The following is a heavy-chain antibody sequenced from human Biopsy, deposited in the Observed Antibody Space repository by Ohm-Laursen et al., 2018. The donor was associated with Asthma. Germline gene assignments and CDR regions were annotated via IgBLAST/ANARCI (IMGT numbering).Heavy chain of an antibody. D-gene: IGHD3-3*01. Sequence: SETLSLTCPVSGGSISSHYWDWIRQAPGKGLEWIGYISYGGKTSYNPSLKNRATISRDTSKNQFSLRLTSVTAADTAVYFCARRITIFGVVQKDHGMDAWGQGTTVIVSS. V-gene: IGHV4-59*04. CDR3: ARRITIFGVVQKDHGMDA. J-gene: IGHJ6*02. CDR2: ISYGGKT. CDR1: GGSISSHY.